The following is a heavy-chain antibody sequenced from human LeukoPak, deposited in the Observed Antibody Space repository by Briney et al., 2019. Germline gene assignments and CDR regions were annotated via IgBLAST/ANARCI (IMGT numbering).Heavy chain of an antibody. D-gene: IGHD3-22*01. J-gene: IGHJ4*02. Sequence: GRSLRLSCAASGFTFSTYGMHWVRQAPGKGLEWVAVISYDGSNKYYVDSVKGRFTISRDNSKNSLYLQMNSLRAEDTALYYCAKDISIGDSSGYSIDYWGQGTLVTVSS. CDR2: ISYDGSNK. V-gene: IGHV3-30*18. CDR3: AKDISIGDSSGYSIDY. CDR1: GFTFSTYG.